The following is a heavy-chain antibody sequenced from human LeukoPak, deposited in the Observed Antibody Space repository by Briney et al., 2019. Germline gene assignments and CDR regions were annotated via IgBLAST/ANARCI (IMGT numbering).Heavy chain of an antibody. CDR1: GLTFSDYY. CDR2: ISFSGSSI. V-gene: IGHV3-11*04. Sequence: GGSLRRSCAASGLTFSDYYTSWIRQAPGKGLEWVSYISFSGSSIYYADSVKGRFTISRDNAKNSLYLQMNSLRAEDTAVYYCVGEAVAGTDYWGQGTLVTVSS. D-gene: IGHD6-19*01. CDR3: VGEAVAGTDY. J-gene: IGHJ4*02.